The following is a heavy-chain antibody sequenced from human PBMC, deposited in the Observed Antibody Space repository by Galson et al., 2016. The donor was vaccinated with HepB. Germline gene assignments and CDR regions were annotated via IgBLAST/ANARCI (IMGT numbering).Heavy chain of an antibody. V-gene: IGHV1-18*01. CDR1: GYTFTRNG. J-gene: IGHJ6*02. CDR2: IRTYNDDG. Sequence: SVKVSCKASGYTFTRNGISWVRQAPGQGLEWMGWIRTYNDDGTYAQRFDKRVIMTRDISANVTLLEVRWLRSDDTAIYYCARDTVIVPGVAYRDYGMDVWGQGTAVTVSS. CDR3: ARDTVIVPGVAYRDYGMDV. D-gene: IGHD3-3*01.